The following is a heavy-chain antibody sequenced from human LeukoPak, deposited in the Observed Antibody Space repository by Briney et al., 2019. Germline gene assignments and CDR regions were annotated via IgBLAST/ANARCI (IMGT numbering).Heavy chain of an antibody. CDR1: RYTFTGFY. CDR2: INPNTGDT. J-gene: IGHJ4*02. V-gene: IGHV1-2*02. CDR3: ARDPLLTGYYWPYYFDY. Sequence: GASVKVSCKASRYTFTGFYIHWVRQAPGQGLEWMGWINPNTGDTNYAQTFQGRVSMTRDPSITTAYMELSRLRSDDTAIYYCARDPLLTGYYWPYYFDYWGQGNLGTVSS. D-gene: IGHD3-9*01.